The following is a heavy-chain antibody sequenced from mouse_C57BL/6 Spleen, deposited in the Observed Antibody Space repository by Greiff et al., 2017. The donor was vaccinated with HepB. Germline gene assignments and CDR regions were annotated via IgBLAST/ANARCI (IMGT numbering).Heavy chain of an antibody. CDR2: ISDGGSYT. J-gene: IGHJ2*01. V-gene: IGHV5-4*01. CDR3: ARDLWKTYYFDY. Sequence: EVKLVESGGGLVKPGGSLKLSCAASGFTFSSYAMSWVRQTPEKRLEWVATISDGGSYTYYPDNVKGRFTISRDNAKNNLYLQMSHLKSEDTAMYYCARDLWKTYYFDYWGQGTTLTVSS. CDR1: GFTFSSYA.